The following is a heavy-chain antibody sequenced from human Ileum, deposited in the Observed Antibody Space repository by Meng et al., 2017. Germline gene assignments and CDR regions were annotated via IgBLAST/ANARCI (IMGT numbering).Heavy chain of an antibody. V-gene: IGHV3-74*03. D-gene: IGHD1-26*01. CDR2: TNGDGTYT. CDR1: GFTFTGNW. Sequence: VHSRESGGGFVQPGGYRRLSCAVSGFTFTGNWMHWVRKIPGKGPVWVARTNGDGTYTEYADSVRGRFTISRDNAKNTMYLQMISLRVEDTAVYFCAKDWGGVGALDYWGQGSLVTVSS. J-gene: IGHJ4*02. CDR3: AKDWGGVGALDY.